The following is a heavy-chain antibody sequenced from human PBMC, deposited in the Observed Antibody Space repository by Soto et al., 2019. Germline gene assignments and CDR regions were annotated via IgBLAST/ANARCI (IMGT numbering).Heavy chain of an antibody. Sequence: QVQLVESGGGVVQPGRSLRLSCAASGFTFSSYGMHWVRQAPGKGLEWVAVISFDGSNKYYADSVKGRFTISRDNSKNTLFVPMNSLSAEDTAVYYCAKEKDNFRDAFDRWGQGTMVTVSS. CDR1: GFTFSSYG. J-gene: IGHJ3*02. V-gene: IGHV3-30*18. D-gene: IGHD2-15*01. CDR2: ISFDGSNK. CDR3: AKEKDNFRDAFDR.